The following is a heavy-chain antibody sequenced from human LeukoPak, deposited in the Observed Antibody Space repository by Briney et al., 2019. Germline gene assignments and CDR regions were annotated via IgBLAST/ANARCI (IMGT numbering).Heavy chain of an antibody. Sequence: ASVKVSCKASGGTFSSYAISWVRQAPGQGLEWVGRIIPILGIANYAQKFQGRVTITADKSTSTAYMELSSLRSEDTAVYYCAKGGQQLEFVWGQGTLVTVSS. D-gene: IGHD6-13*01. J-gene: IGHJ4*02. CDR1: GGTFSSYA. V-gene: IGHV1-69*04. CDR3: AKGGQQLEFV. CDR2: IIPILGIA.